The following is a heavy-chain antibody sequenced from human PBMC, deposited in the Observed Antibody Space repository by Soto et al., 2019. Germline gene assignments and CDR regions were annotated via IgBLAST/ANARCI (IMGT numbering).Heavy chain of an antibody. CDR2: ISAYNGNR. CDR3: AREDRDYGDPDY. J-gene: IGHJ4*02. CDR1: GYTFTSYG. Sequence: ASVKVSGKASGYTFTSYGIRWVRQAPGQGLEWMGWISAYNGNRNYAQKLQGRVTITTERSTSTAYMELRSLRSDETAVYYCAREDRDYGDPDYWGRGTLVTVSS. V-gene: IGHV1-18*04. D-gene: IGHD4-17*01.